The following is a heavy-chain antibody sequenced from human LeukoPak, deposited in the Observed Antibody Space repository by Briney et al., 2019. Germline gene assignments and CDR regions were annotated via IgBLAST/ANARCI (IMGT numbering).Heavy chain of an antibody. CDR1: GGSFSGYY. D-gene: IGHD2-15*01. Sequence: SETLSLTCAVYGGSFSGYYWSWIRQPPGKGLEWIGEINHSGSTYYNPSLKSRVTISLDTSKNQFSLKLSSVTAADTAVYYCARIYCSGGSCYSGGWFDPWGQGTLVTVSS. CDR2: INHSGST. CDR3: ARIYCSGGSCYSGGWFDP. V-gene: IGHV4-34*01. J-gene: IGHJ5*02.